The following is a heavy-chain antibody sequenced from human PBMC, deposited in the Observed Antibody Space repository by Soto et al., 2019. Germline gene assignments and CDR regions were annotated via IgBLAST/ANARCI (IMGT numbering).Heavy chain of an antibody. CDR2: ISYDRSNK. CDR1: GFTFSSYA. D-gene: IGHD2-21*02. Sequence: GGSLRLSCAASGFTFSSYAMHWVRQAPGKGLEWVAVISYDRSNKYYADSVKGRFTISRDNSKNTLYLQMNSLRAEDTAVYYCARDGIVVVTAGPYYYYGMDVWGQGTTVTVSS. V-gene: IGHV3-30-3*01. J-gene: IGHJ6*02. CDR3: ARDGIVVVTAGPYYYYGMDV.